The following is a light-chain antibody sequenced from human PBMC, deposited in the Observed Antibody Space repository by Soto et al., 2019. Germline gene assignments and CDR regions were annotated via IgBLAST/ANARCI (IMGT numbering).Light chain of an antibody. CDR1: SRDVGGYNY. Sequence: QSVLAQPASVSGSPGQSITISCTGTSRDVGGYNYVSWYQHHPGKAPKLMMYDVDNRPSGVSNRFSGSKSGNTASLIISGLQTEDEADYYCSSYTSDSTYVFGSGTKLTVL. J-gene: IGLJ1*01. CDR2: DVD. V-gene: IGLV2-14*03. CDR3: SSYTSDSTYV.